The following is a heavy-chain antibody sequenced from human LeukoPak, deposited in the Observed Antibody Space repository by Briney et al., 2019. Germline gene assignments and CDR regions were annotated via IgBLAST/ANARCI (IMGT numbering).Heavy chain of an antibody. J-gene: IGHJ4*02. Sequence: SGGSLRLSCAAPGFTFSSYSMNWVRQAPGKGLEWVSSISSSSSYIYYADSVKGRFTISRDNAKNSLYLQMNSLRAEDTAVYYCARDRDDSSSLDYWGQGTLVTVSS. V-gene: IGHV3-21*01. CDR2: ISSSSSYI. CDR1: GFTFSSYS. CDR3: ARDRDDSSSLDY. D-gene: IGHD6-13*01.